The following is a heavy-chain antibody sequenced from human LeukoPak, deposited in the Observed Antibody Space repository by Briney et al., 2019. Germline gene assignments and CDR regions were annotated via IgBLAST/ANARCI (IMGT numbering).Heavy chain of an antibody. CDR1: GGSISSYY. D-gene: IGHD4-17*01. CDR2: IYTSGNT. Sequence: SETLSLTCTVSGGSISSYYWSWIRQPPGKGLEWIGYIYTSGNTNYNPSLKSRVTMSVDTSKNQFSLKLSSVTAADTAVYYCARASRRYYFDYWGQGTLVTVSS. J-gene: IGHJ4*02. V-gene: IGHV4-4*09. CDR3: ARASRRYYFDY.